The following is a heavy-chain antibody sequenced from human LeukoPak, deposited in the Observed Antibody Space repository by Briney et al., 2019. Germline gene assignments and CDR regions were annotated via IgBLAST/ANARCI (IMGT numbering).Heavy chain of an antibody. J-gene: IGHJ4*02. CDR3: ARVPSYGDYEVDY. V-gene: IGHV3-11*06. Sequence: GGSLRLSCAASGFTFSDYYMSWIRQASGKGLEWVSYISSSSSHTDYADSVKGRFTISRDNAKTSLYLQMNSLRVEDTAVYYCARVPSYGDYEVDYWGQGTLVTVSS. D-gene: IGHD4-17*01. CDR2: ISSSSSHT. CDR1: GFTFSDYY.